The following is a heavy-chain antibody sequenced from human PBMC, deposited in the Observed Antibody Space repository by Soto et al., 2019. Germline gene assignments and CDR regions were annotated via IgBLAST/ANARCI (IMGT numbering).Heavy chain of an antibody. D-gene: IGHD6-13*01. CDR1: GGTFSSYT. CDR2: IIPILGIA. CDR3: SQGGSSWSDY. Sequence: QVQLVQSGAEVKKPGSSVKVSCKASGGTFSSYTISWVRQAPGQGLEWMGRIIPILGIANYAQKFQGRVTITADKSPSTAYMELSSLRSEDTAVYYCSQGGSSWSDYWGQGTLVTVSS. J-gene: IGHJ4*02. V-gene: IGHV1-69*02.